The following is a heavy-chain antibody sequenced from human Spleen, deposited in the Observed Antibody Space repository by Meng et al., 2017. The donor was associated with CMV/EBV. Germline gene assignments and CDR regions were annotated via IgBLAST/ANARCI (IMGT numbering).Heavy chain of an antibody. Sequence: GGSLRLSCAASGFTVSSNYMSWVRQAPGKGLEWVSSISSSSSYIYYADSVKGRFTISRDNAKNSLYLQMNSLRAEDTAVYYCARVGSTRGIAAARNWFDPWGQGTLVTVSS. CDR1: GFTVSSNY. CDR3: ARVGSTRGIAAARNWFDP. D-gene: IGHD6-13*01. J-gene: IGHJ5*02. CDR2: ISSSSSYI. V-gene: IGHV3-21*01.